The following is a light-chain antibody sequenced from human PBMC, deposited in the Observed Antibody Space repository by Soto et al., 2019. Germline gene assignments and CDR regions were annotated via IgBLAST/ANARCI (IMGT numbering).Light chain of an antibody. CDR1: QTISNM. J-gene: IGKJ4*01. V-gene: IGKV3-15*01. CDR3: QYYNNWLAT. Sequence: EVVMTQSPATLSVSPGDKVSISRRANQTISNMLAWYQQKPGQAPRLLIYAASTRATGVSARFSGSWSGTEFTLTISSLQSEDCTIYYCQYYNNWLATVGGGTKV. CDR2: AAS.